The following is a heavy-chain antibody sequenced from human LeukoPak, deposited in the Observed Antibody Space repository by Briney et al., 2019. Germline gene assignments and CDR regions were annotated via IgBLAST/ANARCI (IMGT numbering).Heavy chain of an antibody. Sequence: SETLSLTCTVSGGSISSYYWSWIRQPPGKGLEWIGYIYYSGSTNYNPSLKSRVTISVDTSKNQFSLKLSSVTAADTAVYYCARTYCYGHGYYYYMDVWGKGTTVTVSS. D-gene: IGHD5-18*01. CDR2: IYYSGST. CDR3: ARTYCYGHGYYYYMDV. J-gene: IGHJ6*03. CDR1: GGSISSYY. V-gene: IGHV4-59*01.